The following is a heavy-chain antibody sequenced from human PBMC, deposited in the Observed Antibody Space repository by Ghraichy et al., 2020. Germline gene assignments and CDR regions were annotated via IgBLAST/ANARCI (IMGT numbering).Heavy chain of an antibody. CDR2: FDPEDGET. CDR1: GYTLTELS. V-gene: IGHV1-24*01. J-gene: IGHJ5*02. Sequence: ASVKVSCKVSGYTLTELSLHWVRQAPGRGLEWMGGFDPEDGETTYAQKFQGRVTMTEDTSTDTAYMELSSLKSEDTAVYYCAICVWGSYRQGWFDPWGQGTMVTVSS. D-gene: IGHD3-16*02. CDR3: AICVWGSYRQGWFDP.